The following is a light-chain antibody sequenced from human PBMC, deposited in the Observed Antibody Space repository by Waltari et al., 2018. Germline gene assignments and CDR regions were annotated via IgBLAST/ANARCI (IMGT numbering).Light chain of an antibody. CDR2: DAS. Sequence: ESVLPQSPATLSLSPGERATLSCRASQSVSSYLAWYQQIPGQAPRLLIFDASKRATGIPARFSGSGSGTDFTLTILYLEPEDSAVYYCQQRSNWPPEVTFGQGTRLEIK. V-gene: IGKV3-11*01. J-gene: IGKJ5*01. CDR1: QSVSSY. CDR3: QQRSNWPPEVT.